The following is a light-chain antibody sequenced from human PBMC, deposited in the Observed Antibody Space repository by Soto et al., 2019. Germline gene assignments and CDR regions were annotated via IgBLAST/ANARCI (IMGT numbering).Light chain of an antibody. Sequence: DIQMTQSPSTLSASIGDRVTITCRASQSIGSWLAWYQQEPGKAPKLLIYDASSLQSGVPSRFSGSGSGTEFTLTISSLQPDDFATYYCQPCTSYFLNCGGGTKVDIK. CDR3: QPCTSYFLN. CDR1: QSIGSW. J-gene: IGKJ4*01. CDR2: DAS. V-gene: IGKV1-5*01.